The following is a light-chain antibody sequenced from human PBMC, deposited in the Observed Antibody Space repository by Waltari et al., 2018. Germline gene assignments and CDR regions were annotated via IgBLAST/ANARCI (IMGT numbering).Light chain of an antibody. CDR3: SSFAGSTNFV. Sequence: QSALPQPPSASGSPGQSVTISCTGTSSAVGGYNYVSWYQQHPGKAPKLILYEVTQRPSGVPYRFSGSKSGNTASLTVSGLQAEDEADYYCSSFAGSTNFVFGTGTKVTVL. V-gene: IGLV2-8*01. CDR2: EVT. CDR1: SSAVGGYNY. J-gene: IGLJ1*01.